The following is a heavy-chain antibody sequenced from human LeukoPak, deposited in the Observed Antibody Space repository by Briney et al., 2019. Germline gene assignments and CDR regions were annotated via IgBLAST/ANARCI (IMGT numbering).Heavy chain of an antibody. J-gene: IGHJ4*02. V-gene: IGHV4-34*01. CDR1: GGSISSYY. D-gene: IGHD5-12*01. CDR2: INHSGRT. CDR3: ARYHNGYDDY. Sequence: SETLSLTCTVSGGSISSYYWNWIRQPPGKGLEWIGEINHSGRTNYNPSLKSRVTISVDTSKKQFSLKLSSVTDADTAVYYCARYHNGYDDYWGQGSLVTVSS.